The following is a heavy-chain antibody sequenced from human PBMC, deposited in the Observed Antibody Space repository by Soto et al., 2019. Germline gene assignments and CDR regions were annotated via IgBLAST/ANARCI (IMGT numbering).Heavy chain of an antibody. J-gene: IGHJ4*02. V-gene: IGHV4-59*01. Sequence: PSETLSLTCTVSGGSISSYYWSWIRQPPGKGLEWIGYIYYSGSTNYNPSLKSRVTISVDTPKNQFSLKLSSVTAADTAVYYCARMRSFYGDYEGYFDYWGQGTLVTVSS. CDR1: GGSISSYY. CDR3: ARMRSFYGDYEGYFDY. D-gene: IGHD4-17*01. CDR2: IYYSGST.